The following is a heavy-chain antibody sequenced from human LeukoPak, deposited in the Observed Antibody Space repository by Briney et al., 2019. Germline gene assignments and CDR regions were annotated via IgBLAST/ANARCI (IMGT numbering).Heavy chain of an antibody. V-gene: IGHV3-11*03. J-gene: IGHJ4*02. Sequence: GGSLRLSCVVSGIPFSDYYMNWIRQAPGKGLEWISSISSSSSYTDYADSVKGRFTISRDTAQNALFLQMNSLRVEDTAVYYCAAGTAADYWGQGTLVTVSS. CDR1: GIPFSDYY. D-gene: IGHD6-13*01. CDR2: ISSSSSYT. CDR3: AAGTAADY.